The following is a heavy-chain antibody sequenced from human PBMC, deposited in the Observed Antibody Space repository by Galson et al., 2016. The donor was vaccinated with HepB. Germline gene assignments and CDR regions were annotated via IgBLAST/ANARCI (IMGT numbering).Heavy chain of an antibody. V-gene: IGHV3-72*01. CDR3: GRGPGMVGATGFDY. CDR2: TRNKTKSYTT. J-gene: IGHJ4*02. Sequence: SLRLSCAASGFTFSSYGMHWVRQAPGKGLEWVGRTRNKTKSYTTEYAASVEGRFTISRDDSKNSLYLQMNSLKTEDTAVYYCGRGPGMVGATGFDYWGQGTLVTVSS. D-gene: IGHD1-26*01. CDR1: GFTFSSYG.